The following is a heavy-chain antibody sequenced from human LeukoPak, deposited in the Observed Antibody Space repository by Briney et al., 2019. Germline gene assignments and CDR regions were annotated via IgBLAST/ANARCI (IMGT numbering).Heavy chain of an antibody. CDR2: IWYDGSNK. D-gene: IGHD2-2*01. J-gene: IGHJ6*02. CDR3: ARVGVPAAMPYYYGMDV. Sequence: GGSLRLSCAASGFTFSSYGMHWVRQAPGKGLEWVAVIWYDGSNKYYADSVKGRFTISRDNSKNTLYLQMNSLRAEDTAVYYCARVGVPAAMPYYYGMDVWGQGTTVTVSS. CDR1: GFTFSSYG. V-gene: IGHV3-33*01.